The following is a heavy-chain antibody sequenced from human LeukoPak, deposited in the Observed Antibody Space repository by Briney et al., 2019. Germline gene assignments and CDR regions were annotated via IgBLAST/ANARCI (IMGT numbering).Heavy chain of an antibody. D-gene: IGHD3-22*01. V-gene: IGHV5-51*01. CDR2: IYPGDSDT. Sequence: GKSLKISCKGSGYSFTSYWIGWVRQMPGKGLEGMGIIYPGDSDTRYSPSFQGQVTISADKSISTAYLQWSSLKASDTAMYYCARPTYCYDSSGYFDYFDYWGQGTLVTVSS. CDR3: ARPTYCYDSSGYFDYFDY. CDR1: GYSFTSYW. J-gene: IGHJ4*02.